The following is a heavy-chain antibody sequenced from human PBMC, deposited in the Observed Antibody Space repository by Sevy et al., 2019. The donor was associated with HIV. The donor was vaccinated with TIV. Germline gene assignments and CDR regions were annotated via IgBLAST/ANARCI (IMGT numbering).Heavy chain of an antibody. CDR1: GYTFTGYY. D-gene: IGHD2-15*01. Sequence: ASVKVSCKASGYTFTGYYMHWVRQAPGQGLEWMGWINPNSGGTNYAQKFQGGVTMTRDTSISTAYMELSRLRSDDTAVYYCARAAPLGYCSGGSCPFDYWGQGTLVTVSS. CDR3: ARAAPLGYCSGGSCPFDY. V-gene: IGHV1-2*02. CDR2: INPNSGGT. J-gene: IGHJ4*02.